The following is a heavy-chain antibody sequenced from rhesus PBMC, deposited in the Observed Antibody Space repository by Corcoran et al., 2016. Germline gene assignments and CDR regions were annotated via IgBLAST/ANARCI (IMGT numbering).Heavy chain of an antibody. CDR1: GFSLTTSGMA. V-gene: IGHV2-174*01. J-gene: IGHJ4*01. CDR3: ARGKFPDY. CDR2: IYWDDDK. Sequence: QVTLKESGPALVKPTQTLTLTCTFSGFSLTTSGMAVGWIRQPPGKALEWLALIYWDDDKRYRTSLTSRLTITRDTSKNQVFLTMTTRDPVDTATYSCARGKFPDYWGQGVLVTVSS.